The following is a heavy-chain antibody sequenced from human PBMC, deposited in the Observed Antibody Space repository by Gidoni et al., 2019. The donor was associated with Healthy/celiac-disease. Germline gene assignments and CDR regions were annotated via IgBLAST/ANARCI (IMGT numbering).Heavy chain of an antibody. Sequence: EVQLVESGGGLVQPGRSLCLSCTASGFTFGDYAMSWFRQAPGKGLEWVGFIRSKAYGGTTEYAASVKGRFTISRDDSKSIAYLQMNSLKTEDTAVYYCTRVFPYYYDSSALRYWGQGTLVTVSS. CDR2: IRSKAYGGTT. D-gene: IGHD3-22*01. CDR3: TRVFPYYYDSSALRY. V-gene: IGHV3-49*03. J-gene: IGHJ4*02. CDR1: GFTFGDYA.